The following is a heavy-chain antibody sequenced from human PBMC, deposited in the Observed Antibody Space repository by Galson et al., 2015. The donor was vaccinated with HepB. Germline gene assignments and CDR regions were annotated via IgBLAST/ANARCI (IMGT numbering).Heavy chain of an antibody. CDR2: IHPSGGST. Sequence: SVKVSCKASGYTFTSYYMRWVRQAPGQGLEWMGIIHPSGGSTSYAQKFQGRATMTRDTSTSTVYMELSSLRSEDTAVYYCARDLGCGGGSCSPDYWGQGTLVTVSS. CDR3: ARDLGCGGGSCSPDY. D-gene: IGHD2-15*01. CDR1: GYTFTSYY. J-gene: IGHJ4*02. V-gene: IGHV1-46*03.